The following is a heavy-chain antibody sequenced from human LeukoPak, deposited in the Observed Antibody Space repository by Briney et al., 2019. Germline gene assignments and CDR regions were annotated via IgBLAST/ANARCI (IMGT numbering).Heavy chain of an antibody. CDR2: IYYSGST. Sequence: SETLSLTCTVSGGSISSGGYYWSWIRQYPGKGLEWIGYIYYSGSTYYNPSLKSRVTISVDTSKNQFSLRLSSVTAADTAVYYCARQGYGDYYFDYWGQGTLVTVSS. V-gene: IGHV4-31*03. D-gene: IGHD4-17*01. CDR3: ARQGYGDYYFDY. CDR1: GGSISSGGYY. J-gene: IGHJ4*02.